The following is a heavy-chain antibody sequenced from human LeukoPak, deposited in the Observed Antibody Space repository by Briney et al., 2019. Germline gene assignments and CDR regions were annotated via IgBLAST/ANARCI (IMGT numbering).Heavy chain of an antibody. CDR1: GFTFSSYA. Sequence: GGSLRLSCAASGFTFSSYAMSWVRQAPGKGPEWVSAISGSGGSTYYADSVKGRFTISRDNSKNTLYLQMNSLRAEDTAVYYCAKAPELHCSGGSCYMYYFDYWGQGTLVTVSS. CDR2: ISGSGGST. CDR3: AKAPELHCSGGSCYMYYFDY. V-gene: IGHV3-23*01. D-gene: IGHD2-15*01. J-gene: IGHJ4*02.